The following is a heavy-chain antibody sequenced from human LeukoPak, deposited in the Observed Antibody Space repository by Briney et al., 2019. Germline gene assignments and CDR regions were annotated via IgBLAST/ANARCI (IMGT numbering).Heavy chain of an antibody. CDR2: INPNSGGT. J-gene: IGHJ6*02. D-gene: IGHD6-13*01. CDR3: ARALGIADYYYGMDV. V-gene: IGHV1-2*02. CDR1: GYTFTGYY. Sequence: VASVKVSYKASGYTFTGYYMHWVRQAPGQGLEWVGWINPNSGGTNYAQKFQGRVTMTRDTSISTAYMELSRLRSDVTAVYYCARALGIADYYYGMDVWGQGTTVTVSS.